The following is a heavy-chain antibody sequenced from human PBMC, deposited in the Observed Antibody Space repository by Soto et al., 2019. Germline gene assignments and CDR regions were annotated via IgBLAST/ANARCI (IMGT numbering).Heavy chain of an antibody. J-gene: IGHJ6*02. V-gene: IGHV4-34*01. Sequence: PSETLSLTCAVYGGSFSGYYWSWIRQPPGKGLEWIGEINHSGSTNYNPSLKSRVTISVDTSKNQFSLKLSSVTAADTAVYYCARRGRRLNWGQGTTVTRLL. CDR1: GGSFSGYY. CDR2: INHSGST. CDR3: ARRGRRLN.